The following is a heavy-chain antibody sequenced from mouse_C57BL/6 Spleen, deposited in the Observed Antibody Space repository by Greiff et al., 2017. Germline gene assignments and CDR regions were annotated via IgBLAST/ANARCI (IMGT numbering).Heavy chain of an antibody. D-gene: IGHD1-1*01. CDR1: GYTFTSYW. CDR2: IHPNSGST. CDR3: ARHYYGSSLYWYFDV. Sequence: QVQLQQSDAELVKPGASVKISCKASGYTFTSYWMHWVKQRPGQGLEWIGMIHPNSGSTNYNEKFKSKATLTVDKSSSTAYMQLSSLTSEDSAVYYCARHYYGSSLYWYFDVWGTGTTVTVSS. J-gene: IGHJ1*03. V-gene: IGHV1-64*01.